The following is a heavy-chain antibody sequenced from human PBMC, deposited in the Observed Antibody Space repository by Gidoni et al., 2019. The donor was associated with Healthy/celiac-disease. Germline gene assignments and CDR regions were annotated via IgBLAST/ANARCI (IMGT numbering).Heavy chain of an antibody. J-gene: IGHJ3*02. CDR1: GGSISSGDYY. D-gene: IGHD3-22*01. CDR2: IYYSGST. CDR3: ASNPTYYYDSSGYYHAFDI. V-gene: IGHV4-30-4*01. Sequence: QVQLQESGPGLVKPSQTLSLTCTVSGGSISSGDYYWSWIRQPPGQGLEWIGYIYYSGSTYYNPSLKSRVTISVDTSKNQFSLKLSSVTAADTAVYYCASNPTYYYDSSGYYHAFDIWGQGTMVTVSS.